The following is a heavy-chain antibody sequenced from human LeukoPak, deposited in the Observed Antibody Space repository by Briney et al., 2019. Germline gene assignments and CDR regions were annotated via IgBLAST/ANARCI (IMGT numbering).Heavy chain of an antibody. CDR2: ISYDGSNK. Sequence: AGRSLRLSCAASGFTFSSYAMHWVRQAPGKGLEWVAVISYDGSNKYYADSVKGRFTISGDNSKNTLYLQMNSLRAEDTAVYYCARAGRWSWGQGTLVTVSS. V-gene: IGHV3-30-3*01. D-gene: IGHD6-13*01. CDR3: ARAGRWS. CDR1: GFTFSSYA. J-gene: IGHJ5*02.